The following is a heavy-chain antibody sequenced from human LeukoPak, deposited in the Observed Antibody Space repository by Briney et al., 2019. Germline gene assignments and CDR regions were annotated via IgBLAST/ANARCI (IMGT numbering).Heavy chain of an antibody. CDR3: ARHQGSNYGLDV. CDR2: TYPGDSDT. V-gene: IGHV5-51*01. D-gene: IGHD6-13*01. CDR1: GYSFTNYW. J-gene: IGHJ6*02. Sequence: GESLKISCKGSGYSFTNYWIAWVRQMPGKGLEWMGITYPGDSDTRYSPSFQGQVTISADKSISTAYLQWSSLEATNTAMYYCARHQGSNYGLDVWGQGTTVTVSS.